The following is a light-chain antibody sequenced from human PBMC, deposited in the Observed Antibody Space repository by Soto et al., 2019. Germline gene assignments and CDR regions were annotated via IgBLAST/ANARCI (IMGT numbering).Light chain of an antibody. J-gene: IGLJ1*01. V-gene: IGLV2-14*01. CDR1: SSDVGSFNY. Sequence: QSVLTQPASVSGSPGQSIAISCTGTSSDVGSFNYVSWYQQHPGTVPKLMIYDVSNRPSGVSDRFSGSKSGNTASLTISGLQAEDEADYYCSSYTTSSTYVFGTGTKLTVL. CDR2: DVS. CDR3: SSYTTSSTYV.